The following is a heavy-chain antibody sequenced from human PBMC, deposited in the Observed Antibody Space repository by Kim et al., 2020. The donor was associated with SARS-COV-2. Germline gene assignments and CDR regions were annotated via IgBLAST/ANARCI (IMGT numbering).Heavy chain of an antibody. CDR3: ATLWFGDYGMDV. V-gene: IGHV3-21*01. J-gene: IGHJ6*04. CDR1: GFTFSSYS. Sequence: GGSLRLSCAASGFTFSSYSMNWVRQAPGKGLEWVSSISSSSSYIYYADSVKGRFTISRDNAKNSLYLQMNSLRAEDTAVYYCATLWFGDYGMDVWGKGTTVPVSS. CDR2: ISSSSSYI. D-gene: IGHD3-10*01.